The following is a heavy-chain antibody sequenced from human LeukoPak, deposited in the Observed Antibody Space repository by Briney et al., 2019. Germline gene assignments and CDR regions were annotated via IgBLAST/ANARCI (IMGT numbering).Heavy chain of an antibody. CDR1: GFTFSSHG. V-gene: IGHV3-30*18. Sequence: HAGRSLRLSCAASGFTFSSHGMHWVHQAPGKGLEWVAVTSYDGSTKYYADSAKGRFNISRDNSKNTLYLQMNSLRVDDTAVYYCAKDATLCGDQYFDYWGQGTLVIVSS. D-gene: IGHD3-10*01. CDR2: TSYDGSTK. CDR3: AKDATLCGDQYFDY. J-gene: IGHJ4*02.